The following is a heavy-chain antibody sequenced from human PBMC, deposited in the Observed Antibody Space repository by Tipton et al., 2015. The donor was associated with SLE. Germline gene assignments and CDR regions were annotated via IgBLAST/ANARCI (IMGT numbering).Heavy chain of an antibody. CDR1: GFNFVNYW. CDR3: ATDFGPGTNADYFAS. D-gene: IGHD2-8*01. Sequence: SLRLSYAASGFNFVNYWMHWVRRAPGRGLEWVSLISWDGASKYYGDSVKGRFIVSRDNSKNSLYLHLNSLLIEDTAFYYCATDFGPGTNADYFASWGQGTLVTVSS. J-gene: IGHJ4*02. CDR2: ISWDGASK. V-gene: IGHV3-43*01.